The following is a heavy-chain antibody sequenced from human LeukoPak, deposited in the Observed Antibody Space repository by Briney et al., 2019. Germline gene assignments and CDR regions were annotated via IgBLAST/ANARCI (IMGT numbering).Heavy chain of an antibody. CDR2: INHSGST. V-gene: IGHV4-34*01. CDR3: ARHSPYYYDSSGLDY. D-gene: IGHD3-22*01. J-gene: IGHJ4*02. CDR1: GGSFSGYY. Sequence: PSETLSLTCAVYGGSFSGYYCSWIRQPPGKGLEWIGEINHSGSTNYNPSLKSRVTISVDTSKNQFSLKLSSVAAADTAVYYCARHSPYYYDSSGLDYWGQGTLVTVSS.